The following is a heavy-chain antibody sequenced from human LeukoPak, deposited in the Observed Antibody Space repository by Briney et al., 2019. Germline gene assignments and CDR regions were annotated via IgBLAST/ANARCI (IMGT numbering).Heavy chain of an antibody. CDR1: GGSISSSSYY. D-gene: IGHD3-16*02. J-gene: IGHJ3*02. Sequence: SETLSLTCTVSGGSISSSSYYWGWIRQPPGKGLEWIGSIYYSGSTYYNPSLKSRVTISVDTSKNQFSLKLSSVTAADTAVYYCVGVMRVITFGGVIVLSAFDIWGQGTMVTVSS. V-gene: IGHV4-39*07. CDR3: VGVMRVITFGGVIVLSAFDI. CDR2: IYYSGST.